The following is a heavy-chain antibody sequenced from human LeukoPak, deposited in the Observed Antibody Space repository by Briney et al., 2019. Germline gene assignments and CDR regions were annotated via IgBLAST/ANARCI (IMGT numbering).Heavy chain of an antibody. CDR1: GGSISSYY. J-gene: IGHJ6*02. D-gene: IGHD2-21*01. Sequence: SETLSLTCTVSGGSISSYYWSWIRQPPGKGLEWIGNIYYSGSTNYNPSLRSRVTISVDTSKNQCSLKLSSVSAADTAVYYCARGGDPHYGMDVWGQGTTVTVSS. CDR3: ARGGDPHYGMDV. CDR2: IYYSGST. V-gene: IGHV4-59*01.